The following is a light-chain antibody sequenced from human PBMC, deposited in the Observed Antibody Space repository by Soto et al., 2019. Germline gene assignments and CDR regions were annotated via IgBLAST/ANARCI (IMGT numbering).Light chain of an antibody. CDR1: SSDIGGFSY. CDR3: SSYSSSSTFYV. V-gene: IGLV2-14*01. J-gene: IGLJ1*01. CDR2: QVS. Sequence: QSALTQPASVSGSPGQSITISCTGTSSDIGGFSYVSWYQHHPGKDPKLMIYQVSNRPSGVSNRFSGSKSGNTASLTISGLQAEDEADYFCSSYSSSSTFYVFGAGTKLTVL.